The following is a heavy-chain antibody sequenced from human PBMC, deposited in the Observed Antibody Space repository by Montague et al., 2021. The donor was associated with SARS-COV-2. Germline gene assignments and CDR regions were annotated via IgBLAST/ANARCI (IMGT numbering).Heavy chain of an antibody. CDR1: NGSINSYY. J-gene: IGHJ5*02. CDR3: AREGLHNWFDP. Sequence: SETLSLTCTVSNGSINSYYWSWVRQPPGKRLEWIGYIYYRGSTNHNPSLESRVTMSIDTSKNQFSLKLRSVTAADAAVYFCAREGLHNWFDPWGQGTLVIVSS. V-gene: IGHV4-59*01. CDR2: IYYRGST.